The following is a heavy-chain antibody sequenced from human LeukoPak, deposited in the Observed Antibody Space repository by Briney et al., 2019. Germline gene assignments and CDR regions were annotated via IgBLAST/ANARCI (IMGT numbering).Heavy chain of an antibody. CDR1: GGSFSGYY. CDR3: ARVPDIDLKWFDP. V-gene: IGHV4-34*01. CDR2: INHSGST. Sequence: PSETLSLTCAVYGGSFSGYYWSWIRQPPGKGLEWIGEINHSGSTKYNPSLKSRVTISVDTSKNQFSLKLSSVTAADTAVYYCARVPDIDLKWFDPWGQGTLVTVSS. J-gene: IGHJ5*02.